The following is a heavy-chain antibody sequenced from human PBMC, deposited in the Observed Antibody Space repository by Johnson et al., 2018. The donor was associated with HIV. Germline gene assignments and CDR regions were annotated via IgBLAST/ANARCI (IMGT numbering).Heavy chain of an antibody. D-gene: IGHD3-3*01. CDR3: AKDGRRFYYNFWSASDPFDI. J-gene: IGHJ3*02. V-gene: IGHV3-11*01. CDR2: ISSSGSTI. Sequence: QVQLVESGGGLVKPGGSLRLSCAASGFTFSDYYMSWIRQAPGKGLEWVSHISSSGSTIYYADSVKGRFTISRDNAKNSLYLQMSSLRAEDTAVYYCAKDGRRFYYNFWSASDPFDIWGQGTMVTVSS. CDR1: GFTFSDYY.